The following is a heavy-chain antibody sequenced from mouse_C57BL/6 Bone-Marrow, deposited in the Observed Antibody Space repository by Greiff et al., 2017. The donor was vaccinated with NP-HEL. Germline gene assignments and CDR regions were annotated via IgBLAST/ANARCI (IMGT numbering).Heavy chain of an antibody. CDR3: SICDYGSSYAMDY. CDR1: GYTFTSYG. Sequence: QVQLQQSGAELARPGASVKLSCKASGYTFTSYGISWVKQRTGQGLEWIGEIYPRSGNTNYNEKFKGKATLTADKSSSTAYMELRSLTSEDSAVYFCSICDYGSSYAMDYWGQGTSVTVSS. CDR2: IYPRSGNT. V-gene: IGHV1-81*01. J-gene: IGHJ4*01. D-gene: IGHD1-1*01.